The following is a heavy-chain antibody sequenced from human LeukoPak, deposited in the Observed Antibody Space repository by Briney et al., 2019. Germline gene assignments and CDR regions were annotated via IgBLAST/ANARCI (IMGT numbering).Heavy chain of an antibody. CDR2: INHSGST. D-gene: IGHD6-6*01. CDR1: GGSFSGYY. V-gene: IGHV4-34*01. Sequence: SETLSLTCAVYGGSFSGYYWSWIRQPPGKGLEWIGEINHSGSTNYNPSLKSRVTISVDTSKNQFSLKLSSVTAADTAVYYCARGAARYFQHGGQGTLVTVSA. CDR3: ARGAARYFQH. J-gene: IGHJ1*01.